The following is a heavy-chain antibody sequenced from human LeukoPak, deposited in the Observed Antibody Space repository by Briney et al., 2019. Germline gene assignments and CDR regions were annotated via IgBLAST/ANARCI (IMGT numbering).Heavy chain of an antibody. CDR3: ARTLGYSLDY. CDR1: GGSISSGGYS. J-gene: IGHJ4*02. D-gene: IGHD3-22*01. CDR2: IYHSGST. V-gene: IGHV4-30-2*01. Sequence: SQTLSLTCAVSGGSISSGGYSWSWIRQPPGKGLEWIGYIYHSGSTYYNPSLKSRVTISVDRSKNQFSLKLSSVTAADTAVYYCARTLGYSLDYWGQGTLVTVSS.